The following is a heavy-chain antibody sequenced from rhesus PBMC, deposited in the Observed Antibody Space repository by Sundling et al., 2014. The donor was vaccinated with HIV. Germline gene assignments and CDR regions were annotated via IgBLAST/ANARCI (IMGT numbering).Heavy chain of an antibody. CDR1: GFAISNYY. V-gene: IGHV3-8*01. CDR3: AKDRNAGYSSVWYFDY. J-gene: IGHJ4*01. Sequence: EVQLEESGGGLVQPGGSLRLSCTGSGFAISNYYMYWVRQAPGKGLEWVSGINSGGSSTWYTDSVKGRFTISKENAKNTLYLQMDSLRAEDTAVYYCAKDRNAGYSSVWYFDYWGQGVLVTVSS. D-gene: IGHD6-31*01. CDR2: INSGGSST.